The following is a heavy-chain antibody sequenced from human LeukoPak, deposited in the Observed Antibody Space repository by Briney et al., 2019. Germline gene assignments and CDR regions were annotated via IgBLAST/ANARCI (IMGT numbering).Heavy chain of an antibody. CDR2: ISSNGDNT. V-gene: IGHV3-64D*06. Sequence: GGSLRLSCSVSGFTFSTYVMHWFRQAPGKGLEYVSAISSNGDNTYYADSVKGRFTISRDNSKNTLYLQMSSLRADDTAVYYCVRGTGYWGQGTLVTVSS. J-gene: IGHJ4*02. CDR3: VRGTGY. CDR1: GFTFSTYV.